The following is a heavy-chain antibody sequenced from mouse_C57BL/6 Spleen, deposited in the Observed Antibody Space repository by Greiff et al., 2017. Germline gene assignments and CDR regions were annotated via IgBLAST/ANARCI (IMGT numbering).Heavy chain of an antibody. D-gene: IGHD2-1*01. CDR1: GYTFTSYW. Sequence: QVQLQQPGAELVKPGASVKLSCKASGYTFTSYWMHWVKQRPGRGLEWIGRIEPNSGGTKYNEKFKSKATLTVDKPSSTAYMQLSSLTSEDSAVYYCAIYYGNSLGYLDDWGKGTTGTVSS. V-gene: IGHV1-72*01. J-gene: IGHJ1*03. CDR2: IEPNSGGT. CDR3: AIYYGNSLGYLDD.